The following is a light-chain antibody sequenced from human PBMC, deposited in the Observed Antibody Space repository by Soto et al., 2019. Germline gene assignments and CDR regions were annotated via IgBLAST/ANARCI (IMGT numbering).Light chain of an antibody. J-gene: IGKJ2*01. CDR1: QSVSSSY. Sequence: EIVLTQSPGTLSLSPGERATLSCRASQSVSSSYLAWYQQKPGQAPRRLIYGASSRATGIPDRFSGSGSGTDFTITISRLEPEDFAVYSCQQYGSSPPYTFGQGTKLEIK. CDR3: QQYGSSPPYT. CDR2: GAS. V-gene: IGKV3-20*01.